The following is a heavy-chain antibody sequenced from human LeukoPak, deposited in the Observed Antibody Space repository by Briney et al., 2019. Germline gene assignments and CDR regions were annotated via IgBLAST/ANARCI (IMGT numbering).Heavy chain of an antibody. Sequence: PVKVSCKASGGTFSSYAISWVRQAPGQGLEWMGGIIPIFGTANYAQKFQGRVTITADESTSTAYMELGSLRSEDTAVYYCARRGVIARGYFDYWGQGTLVTASS. CDR3: ARRGVIARGYFDY. CDR1: GGTFSSYA. V-gene: IGHV1-69*13. D-gene: IGHD3-10*01. J-gene: IGHJ4*02. CDR2: IIPIFGTA.